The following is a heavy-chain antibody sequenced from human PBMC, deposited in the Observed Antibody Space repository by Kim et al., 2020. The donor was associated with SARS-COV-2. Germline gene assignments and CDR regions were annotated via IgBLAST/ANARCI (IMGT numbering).Heavy chain of an antibody. D-gene: IGHD3-16*02. CDR3: ARVIVIGGQDY. J-gene: IGHJ4*02. CDR2: INHSGST. V-gene: IGHV4-34*01. CDR1: GGSFSGYY. Sequence: SETLSLTCAVYGGSFSGYYWSWIRQPPGKGLEWIGEINHSGSTNYNPSLKSRVTISVDTSKNQFSLKLSSVTAADTAVYYCARVIVIGGQDYWGQGTLVTVSS.